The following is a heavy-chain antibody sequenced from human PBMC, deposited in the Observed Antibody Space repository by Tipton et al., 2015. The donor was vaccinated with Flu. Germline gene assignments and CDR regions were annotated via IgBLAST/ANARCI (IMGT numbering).Heavy chain of an antibody. Sequence: TLSLTCTVSGGSISSSSYYWGWIRQPPGKGLEWIGSIYYSGSTYYNPSLKSRVTISVDTSKNQFSLKLSSVTAADTAVYYCARDRGLYGMDVWGQGTTVTVSS. V-gene: IGHV4-39*07. CDR1: GGSISSSSYY. CDR2: IYYSGST. CDR3: ARDRGLYGMDV. D-gene: IGHD3-10*01. J-gene: IGHJ6*02.